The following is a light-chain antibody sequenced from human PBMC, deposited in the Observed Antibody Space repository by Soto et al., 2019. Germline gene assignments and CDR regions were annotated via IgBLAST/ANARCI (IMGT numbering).Light chain of an antibody. J-gene: IGLJ1*01. V-gene: IGLV2-11*01. Sequence: QSVLTQPRSVSGSPGQSVTISCTGTSSDVGGYTYVSWYQQHPGKAPKLMIYDVSKRPSGVPDRFSGSKSGNTASLTISGLQAEDEADYYCCSYVGSYTYVLGTGTKVTVL. CDR3: CSYVGSYTYV. CDR1: SSDVGGYTY. CDR2: DVS.